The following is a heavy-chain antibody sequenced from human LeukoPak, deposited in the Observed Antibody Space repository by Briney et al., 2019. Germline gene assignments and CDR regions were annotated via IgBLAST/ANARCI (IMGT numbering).Heavy chain of an antibody. CDR1: GFTFDDYG. V-gene: IGHV3-20*04. J-gene: IGHJ6*03. Sequence: GGSLRLSCAASGFTFDDYGMSWVRQAPGKGLEWVSGINWNGGSTGYADSVKGRFTISRDNSKNTLYLQMNSLRAEDTAVYYCAKVALAEPSRYCSSTSCYTASDYYYYMDVWGKGTTVTVSS. CDR3: AKVALAEPSRYCSSTSCYTASDYYYYMDV. CDR2: INWNGGST. D-gene: IGHD2-2*02.